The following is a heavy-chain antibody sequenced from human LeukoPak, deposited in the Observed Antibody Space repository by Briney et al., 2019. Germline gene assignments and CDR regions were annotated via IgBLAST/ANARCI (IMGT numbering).Heavy chain of an antibody. Sequence: GGSLRLSCAASGFTFDDYGMSWVRQAPGKGLEWVSYISSSSSTIYYADSVKGRFTISRDNAKNSLYLQMNSLRAEDTAVYYCASLGPYYDTFFDYWGQGTLVTVSS. J-gene: IGHJ4*02. D-gene: IGHD3-9*01. CDR2: ISSSSSTI. CDR1: GFTFDDYG. CDR3: ASLGPYYDTFFDY. V-gene: IGHV3-48*01.